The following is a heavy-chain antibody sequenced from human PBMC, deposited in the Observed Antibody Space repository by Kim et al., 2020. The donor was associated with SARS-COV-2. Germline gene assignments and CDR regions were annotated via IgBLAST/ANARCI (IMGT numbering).Heavy chain of an antibody. Sequence: SETLSLTCSVSGGAISSGVYYWSWIRQHPGEGLEWIGYIYHSGSTLYNPSLKSRLSISVDTSKNQFSLKLSSVTAADTAVYYCARGIAPFCTDGVCRRYFDYWGQGTLVTVSS. D-gene: IGHD2-8*01. CDR1: GGAISSGVYY. CDR2: IYHSGST. J-gene: IGHJ4*02. V-gene: IGHV4-31*03. CDR3: ARGIAPFCTDGVCRRYFDY.